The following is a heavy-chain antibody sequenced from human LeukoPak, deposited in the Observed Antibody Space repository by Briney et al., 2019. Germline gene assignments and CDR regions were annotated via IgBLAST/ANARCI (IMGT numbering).Heavy chain of an antibody. CDR1: GFTFSSYA. D-gene: IGHD2-15*01. CDR3: AKGGVLGYCSWSSCHRQHRGIDY. CDR2: ISYDGSNK. V-gene: IGHV3-30*18. Sequence: PGGSLRLSCAASGFTFSSYAMHWVRQAPGKGLEWVAVISYDGSNKYYGDSVKGRFTISRDNSKNTLYLQMNSLRAEDTAVYYCAKGGVLGYCSWSSCHRQHRGIDYWGQGTLVTASS. J-gene: IGHJ4*02.